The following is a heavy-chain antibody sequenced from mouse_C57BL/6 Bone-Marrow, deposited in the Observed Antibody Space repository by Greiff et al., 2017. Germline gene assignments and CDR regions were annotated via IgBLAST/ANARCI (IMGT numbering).Heavy chain of an antibody. D-gene: IGHD1-1*01. V-gene: IGHV5-9-1*02. CDR3: TRKSLRCYWDY. CDR2: ISSGGGYI. J-gene: IGHJ2*01. Sequence: EVKLMESGGGLVKPGGSLKLSCEASGFTFSSYAMSWVRQTPETRLAWVAYISSGGGYIYYADTVKGRFTISSDNARNTLYLLMSSLKSEDTAMYYCTRKSLRCYWDYWGQCTTLTVSS. CDR1: GFTFSSYA.